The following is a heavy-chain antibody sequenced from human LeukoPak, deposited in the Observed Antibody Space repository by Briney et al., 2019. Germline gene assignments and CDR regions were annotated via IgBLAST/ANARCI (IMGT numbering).Heavy chain of an antibody. V-gene: IGHV3-53*01. Sequence: GGSLRLSCAASGFSVSGNSMSWVRQAPGKGLECVSIIYSRDVTSYADSVKDRFTISRDSDKNTLFLQMDSLRSDDTAVYYCARVLAAIALRDYHYVDVWGKGTTVTVSS. CDR1: GFSVSGNS. CDR2: IYSRDVT. CDR3: ARVLAAIALRDYHYVDV. J-gene: IGHJ6*03. D-gene: IGHD6-19*01.